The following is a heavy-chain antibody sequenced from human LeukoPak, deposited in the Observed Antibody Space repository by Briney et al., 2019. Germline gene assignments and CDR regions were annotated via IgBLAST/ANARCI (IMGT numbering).Heavy chain of an antibody. V-gene: IGHV3-15*01. D-gene: IGHD6-19*01. CDR1: GFTVSSNY. CDR3: TNSGWHESGMDV. Sequence: PGRSLRLSCAASGFTVSSNYMSWVRQAPGKGLEWVGRIKSKTDGGTTDYAAPVKGRFTISRDDSKNTLYLQMNSLKTEDTAVYYCTNSGWHESGMDVWGQGTTVTVSS. CDR2: IKSKTDGGTT. J-gene: IGHJ6*02.